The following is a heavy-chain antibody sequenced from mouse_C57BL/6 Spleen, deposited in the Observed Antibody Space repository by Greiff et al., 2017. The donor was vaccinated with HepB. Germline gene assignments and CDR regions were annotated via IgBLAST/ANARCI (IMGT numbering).Heavy chain of an antibody. J-gene: IGHJ3*01. V-gene: IGHV1-50*01. D-gene: IGHD2-5*01. Sequence: QVQLQQPGAELVKPGASVKLSCKASGYTFTSYWMQWVKQRPGQGLEWIGEIDPSDSYTNYNQKFKGKATLTVDTSSSTAYMQLSSLTSEDSAVYYCARTPTYYSNYVFAYWGQGTLVTVSA. CDR2: IDPSDSYT. CDR3: ARTPTYYSNYVFAY. CDR1: GYTFTSYW.